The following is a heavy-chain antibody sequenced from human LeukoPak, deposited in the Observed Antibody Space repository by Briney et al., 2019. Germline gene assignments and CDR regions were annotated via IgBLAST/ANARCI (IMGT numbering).Heavy chain of an antibody. CDR1: GGTFSSYA. V-gene: IGHV1-69*01. CDR3: ARADVVVPAVGPLNWFDP. J-gene: IGHJ5*02. Sequence: SVKVSCKASGGTFSSYAISWVRQAPGQGLEWMGGIITIFGTANYAQKFQGRVTITADESTSTAYMELSSLRSEDTAVYYCARADVVVPAVGPLNWFDPWGQGTLVTVFS. CDR2: IITIFGTA. D-gene: IGHD2-2*01.